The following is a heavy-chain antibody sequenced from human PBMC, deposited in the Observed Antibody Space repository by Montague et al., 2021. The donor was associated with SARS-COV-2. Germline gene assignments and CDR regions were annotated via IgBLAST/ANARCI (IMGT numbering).Heavy chain of an antibody. V-gene: IGHV2-70*11. CDR3: ALETPMVTFLA. J-gene: IGHJ5*02. Sequence: PALVKPTQTLTLTCTFSGFSLSTSGMCVSWIRQPPGKALEWLARXXWDDDKHYSTSLKTRLTISKDTSKNQVVLTMTNMDPVDTATYYCALETPMVTFLAWGPGTPCTVSS. D-gene: IGHD5-18*01. CDR2: XXWDDDK. CDR1: GFSLSTSGMC.